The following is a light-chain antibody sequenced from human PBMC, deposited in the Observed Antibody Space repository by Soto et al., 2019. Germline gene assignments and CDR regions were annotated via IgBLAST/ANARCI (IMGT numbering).Light chain of an antibody. Sequence: QSVLTPPASVSGAPGQSITISCTGNSRDVGSYNLVSWYQQHPGKAPKLMIYEGSKRPSGVSNRFSGSKSGNTASLTISGLQAEDEADYYCCSYAGSSTHYVFGTGTKVTVL. CDR2: EGS. CDR1: SRDVGSYNL. J-gene: IGLJ1*01. CDR3: CSYAGSSTHYV. V-gene: IGLV2-23*01.